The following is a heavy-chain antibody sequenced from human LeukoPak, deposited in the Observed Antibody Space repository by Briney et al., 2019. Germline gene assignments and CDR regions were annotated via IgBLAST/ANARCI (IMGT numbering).Heavy chain of an antibody. D-gene: IGHD3-22*01. CDR2: FTASGGNT. J-gene: IGHJ4*02. CDR3: AKSQGSGYYSYFDY. Sequence: GGSLRLSCAASGFTFSSYTMSWVRQAPGKGLEWVSVFTASGGNTYYADPVKGRFTISRDNSKNTLDLQMNSLRAEDTAVYYCAKSQGSGYYSYFDYWGQGTLVTVSS. V-gene: IGHV3-23*01. CDR1: GFTFSSYT.